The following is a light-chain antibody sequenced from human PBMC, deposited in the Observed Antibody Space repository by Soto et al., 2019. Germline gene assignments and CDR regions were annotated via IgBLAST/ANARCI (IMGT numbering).Light chain of an antibody. J-gene: IGLJ3*02. CDR1: SSNIGSND. CDR3: AAWDDSLSGRL. V-gene: IGLV1-47*01. Sequence: QSVLTQPPSVSGTPGQRVTISWSGSSSNIGSNDVYCYQQLAGTAPKLLIYRNNQRPSGVPDRLSGSRSGTSASLAISGLRSGDEADYYCAAWDDSLSGRLFGGGTKVTVL. CDR2: RNN.